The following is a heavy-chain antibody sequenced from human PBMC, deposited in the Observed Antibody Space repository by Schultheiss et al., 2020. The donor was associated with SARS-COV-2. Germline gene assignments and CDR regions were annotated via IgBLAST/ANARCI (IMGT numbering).Heavy chain of an antibody. Sequence: ASVKVSCKASGYTFTGYYMHWVRQAPGQGLEWMGWISAYNGNTNYAQKLQGRVTMTRDTSISTAYMELSRLRSDDTAVYYCAREDIVVVPAAMGYYYYYYGMDVWGQGTTVTVSS. CDR2: ISAYNGNT. J-gene: IGHJ6*02. CDR3: AREDIVVVPAAMGYYYYYYGMDV. V-gene: IGHV1-2*02. D-gene: IGHD2-2*01. CDR1: GYTFTGYY.